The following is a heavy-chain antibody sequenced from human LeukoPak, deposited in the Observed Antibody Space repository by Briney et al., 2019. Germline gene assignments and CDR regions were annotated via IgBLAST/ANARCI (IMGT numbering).Heavy chain of an antibody. Sequence: ASVKVSCKASGGTFSGYAISWVRQAPGQGLEWMGRIIPIFGIANYAQKFQGRVTITADKSTSTAYMELSSLRSEDTAVYYCARDRSGYCSGGSCYSSTIPFDYWGQGTLVTVSS. CDR3: ARDRSGYCSGGSCYSSTIPFDY. CDR1: GGTFSGYA. CDR2: IIPIFGIA. V-gene: IGHV1-69*04. D-gene: IGHD2-15*01. J-gene: IGHJ4*02.